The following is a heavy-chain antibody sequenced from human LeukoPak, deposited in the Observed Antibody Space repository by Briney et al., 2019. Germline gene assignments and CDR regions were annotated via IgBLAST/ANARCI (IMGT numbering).Heavy chain of an antibody. Sequence: GGSLRLSCAASGFTFSSYAMSWVRQAPGKGLEWVSAISGSGGSTYYADSVKGRFTISRDNSKNTLYLQMNSLRAEDTAVYYCAKDFRRYFVWLLFSADYWGQGTLVTVSS. V-gene: IGHV3-23*01. CDR2: ISGSGGST. CDR3: AKDFRRYFVWLLFSADY. D-gene: IGHD3-9*01. CDR1: GFTFSSYA. J-gene: IGHJ4*02.